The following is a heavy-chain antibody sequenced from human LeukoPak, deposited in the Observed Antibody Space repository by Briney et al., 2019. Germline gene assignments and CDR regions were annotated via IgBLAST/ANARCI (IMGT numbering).Heavy chain of an antibody. V-gene: IGHV4-59*08. Sequence: TSETLSLTCTVSGGSISSYYWSWIRQPPGKGLEWIGYIYYSGSTNYNPSLKSRVTISVDTSKNQFSLKLSSVTAADTAVYYCVRGTYCYDSSGYYYVLDYWGQGTLVTVSS. CDR1: GGSISSYY. CDR2: IYYSGST. CDR3: VRGTYCYDSSGYYYVLDY. J-gene: IGHJ4*02. D-gene: IGHD3-22*01.